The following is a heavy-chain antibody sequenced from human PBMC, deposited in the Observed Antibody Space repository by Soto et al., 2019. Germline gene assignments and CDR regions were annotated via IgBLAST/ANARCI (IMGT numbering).Heavy chain of an antibody. CDR2: IYYSGST. CDR1: GGSISSGDYY. CDR3: SRVRDFWSGYYLDY. V-gene: IGHV4-30-4*01. Sequence: SETLSLTCTVSGGSISSGDYYWSWIRQPPGKGLEWIGYIYYSGSTYYNPSLKSRVTISVDTSKNQFSLKLSSVTAADTAVYYCSRVRDFWSGYYLDYWGQGTLVTVSS. D-gene: IGHD3-3*01. J-gene: IGHJ4*02.